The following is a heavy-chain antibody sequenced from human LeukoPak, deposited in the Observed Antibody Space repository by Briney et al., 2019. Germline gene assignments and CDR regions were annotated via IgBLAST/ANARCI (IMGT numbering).Heavy chain of an antibody. J-gene: IGHJ4*02. Sequence: GGSLRLSCAASGFTVSSNYMSWVRQAPGKGLEWVSVIYSGGSTYYADSVKGGFTIFRDNSKNTRYLQMNSLIAEDAAFYLHASVAINDYGDYVDYWGQGTRVTVSS. CDR1: GFTVSSNY. V-gene: IGHV3-66*01. CDR2: IYSGGST. D-gene: IGHD4-17*01. CDR3: ASVAINDYGDYVDY.